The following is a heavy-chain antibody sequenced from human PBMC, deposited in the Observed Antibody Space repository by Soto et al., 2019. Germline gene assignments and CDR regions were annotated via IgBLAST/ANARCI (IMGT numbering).Heavy chain of an antibody. CDR2: IYYSGST. Sequence: TLSLTCTVSGGSISSGDYYWSWIRQPPGKGLEWIGYIYYSGSTYYNPSLKSRVTISVDTSKNQFSLKLSSVTAADTAVYYCARAPIFGVVIIPGYFDYWGQGTLVTVSS. D-gene: IGHD3-3*01. CDR3: ARAPIFGVVIIPGYFDY. CDR1: GGSISSGDYY. J-gene: IGHJ4*02. V-gene: IGHV4-30-4*01.